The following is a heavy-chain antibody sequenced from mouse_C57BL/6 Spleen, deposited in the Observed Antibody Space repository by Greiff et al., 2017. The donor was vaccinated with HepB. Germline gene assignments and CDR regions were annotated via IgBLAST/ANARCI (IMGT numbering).Heavy chain of an antibody. CDR2: IYPGSGNT. CDR1: GYTFADYY. V-gene: IGHV1-76*01. J-gene: IGHJ2*01. Sequence: VQLQQSGAELVRPGASVKLSCKASGYTFADYYINWVKQRPGQGLEWIARIYPGSGNTYYNEKFKGKATLTAEKSSSTAYMQLSSLTSEDSAVYFCAGGTGTGHFDYWGQGTTLTVSS. CDR3: AGGTGTGHFDY. D-gene: IGHD4-1*01.